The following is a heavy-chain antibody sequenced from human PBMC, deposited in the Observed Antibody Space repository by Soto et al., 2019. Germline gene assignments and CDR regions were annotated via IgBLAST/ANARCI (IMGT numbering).Heavy chain of an antibody. D-gene: IGHD2-8*01. CDR2: MNPKRGNT. V-gene: IGHV1-8*02. J-gene: IGHJ5*02. CDR1: AXTFPDYV. Sequence: ASVKVSCKASAXTFPDYVINWVRQASGQGLEWMGWMNPKRGNTGYAQKFQDRVTMTRNTSIGTAYMDLRSLGSDDTAVYYCARVMSNGHSDLWGQGTLVTSPQ. CDR3: ARVMSNGHSDL.